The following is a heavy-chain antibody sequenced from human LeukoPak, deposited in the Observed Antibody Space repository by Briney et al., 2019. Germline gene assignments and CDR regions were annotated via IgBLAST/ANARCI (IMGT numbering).Heavy chain of an antibody. CDR2: ISSSSNYI. V-gene: IGHV3-21*01. CDR3: ARDHPTPRIAVAGALGDFDY. Sequence: GGSLRLSCAASGVIFNTYSMNWVRQAPGKGLEWVSSISSSSNYIYYADSVRGRFSISRDNAKNSLYLQMNSLRAEDTAVYYCARDHPTPRIAVAGALGDFDYWGQGTLVTVSS. CDR1: GVIFNTYS. J-gene: IGHJ4*02. D-gene: IGHD6-19*01.